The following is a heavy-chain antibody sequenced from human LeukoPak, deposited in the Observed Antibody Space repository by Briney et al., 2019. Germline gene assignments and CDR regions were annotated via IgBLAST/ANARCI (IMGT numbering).Heavy chain of an antibody. CDR3: ARIADSGWYSFDY. D-gene: IGHD6-19*01. V-gene: IGHV4-61*01. CDR2: IYYSGST. Sequence: SETLSLTCTVSGGSVSSGSYYWSWIRQPAGKGLEWIGYIYYSGSTNYNPSLKSRVTISVDTSKNQFSLKLSSVTAADTAVYYCARIADSGWYSFDYWGQGTLVTVSS. J-gene: IGHJ4*02. CDR1: GGSVSSGSYY.